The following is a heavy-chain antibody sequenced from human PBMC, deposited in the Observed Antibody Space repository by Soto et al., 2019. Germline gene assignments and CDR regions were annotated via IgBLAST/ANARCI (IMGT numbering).Heavy chain of an antibody. CDR2: MNPNSGNT. CDR1: GYTFTSYD. V-gene: IGHV1-8*01. D-gene: IGHD6-19*01. Sequence: GASVKVSCKASGYTFTSYDINWVRQATGQGLEWMGWMNPNSGNTGYAQKFQGRVTMTRNTSISTAYMELSSLRSEDTAVYYCARVDSSGWMYYYYGMDVCGQGTTVTVSS. J-gene: IGHJ6*02. CDR3: ARVDSSGWMYYYYGMDV.